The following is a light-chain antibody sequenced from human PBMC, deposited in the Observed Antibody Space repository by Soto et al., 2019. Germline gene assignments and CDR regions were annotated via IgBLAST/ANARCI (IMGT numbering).Light chain of an antibody. Sequence: QMTQSPSSLSASVGDTVTITCQASQDISRFLNWYQQKPGKAPKLLIYDASNLKTGVPPRFSGSGSGTTFTFTITSLQPEDIATYYCQHYDNLPYTFGQGTKLEIK. J-gene: IGKJ2*01. CDR3: QHYDNLPYT. V-gene: IGKV1-33*01. CDR2: DAS. CDR1: QDISRF.